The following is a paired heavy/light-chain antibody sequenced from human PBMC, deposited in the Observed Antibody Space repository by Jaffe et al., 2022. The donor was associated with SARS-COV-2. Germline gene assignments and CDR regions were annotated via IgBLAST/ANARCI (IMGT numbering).Light chain of an antibody. CDR2: WAS. CDR3: QQYYSTPFT. CDR1: QSVLYNSNNRNY. J-gene: IGKJ4*01. Sequence: DIVMTQSPDSLAVSLGARATINCKSSQSVLYNSNNRNYLAWYQQKPGQPPKLLISWASTRESGVPDRFSGSGSGTDFTLTISSLQAEDVAVYHCQQYYSTPFTFGGGTKVEIK. V-gene: IGKV4-1*01.
Heavy chain of an antibody. D-gene: IGHD3-10*01. J-gene: IGHJ5*02. Sequence: EVPLMESGGGLVQPGGSLRLSCAASGVTFSSYWMHWVRQPPGKGLVWVSSILSDGSRPDYADSVKGRFTISRDNAKSTLYLQMNSLRVEDTAVYYCATGGAGGNWFDPWGQGTLVTVSS. V-gene: IGHV3-74*01. CDR1: GVTFSSYW. CDR3: ATGGAGGNWFDP. CDR2: ILSDGSRP.